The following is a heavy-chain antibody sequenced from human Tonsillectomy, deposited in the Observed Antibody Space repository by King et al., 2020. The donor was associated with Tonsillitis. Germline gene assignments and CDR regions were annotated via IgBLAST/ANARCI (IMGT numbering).Heavy chain of an antibody. CDR1: ACSISSRSYY. V-gene: IGHV4-39*01. CDR3: ARRDRNYYYYYMDV. J-gene: IGHJ6*03. Sequence: LQLQESGPGLVKRSETLSLTCTVSACSISSRSYYWGWILQPPGKGLEWIVCIYCSGSTSYNPSLKSRGSISVDTSKNQFSLKLSSVTAADTAVYYCARRDRNYYYYYMDVWGKGTTVTVSS. CDR2: IYCSGST.